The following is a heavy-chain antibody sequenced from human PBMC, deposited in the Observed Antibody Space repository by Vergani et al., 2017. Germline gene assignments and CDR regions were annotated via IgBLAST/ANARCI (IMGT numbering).Heavy chain of an antibody. CDR3: ARVRSAAGTNYYYGMDV. V-gene: IGHV4-59*01. CDR2: IYYSGST. Sequence: QVQLQESGPGLVKPSETLSLTCTVSGGSISSYYWSWIRQPPGKGLEWIGYIYYSGSTNDNPSLKSRVTISVDTSKNQFSLKLSSVTAADTAVDYCARVRSAAGTNYYYGMDVWGQGTTVTVSS. D-gene: IGHD6-13*01. CDR1: GGSISSYY. J-gene: IGHJ6*02.